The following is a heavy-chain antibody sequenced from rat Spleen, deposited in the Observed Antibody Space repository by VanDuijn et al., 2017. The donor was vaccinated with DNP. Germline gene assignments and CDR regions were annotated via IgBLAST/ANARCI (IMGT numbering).Heavy chain of an antibody. CDR2: ILYGGSRT. J-gene: IGHJ2*01. D-gene: IGHD1-1*01. CDR3: ARHGTTVVFDY. V-gene: IGHV5S10*01. Sequence: EVQLVESGGDLVQPGRSLKLSCAASGFTFSDYNMAWVRQAPKKGLEWVATILYGGSRTYYRDFVKGRFTISRDNAKSTLYLQMDSLRSEETATYYCARHGTTVVFDYWGQGVMVTVSS. CDR1: GFTFSDYN.